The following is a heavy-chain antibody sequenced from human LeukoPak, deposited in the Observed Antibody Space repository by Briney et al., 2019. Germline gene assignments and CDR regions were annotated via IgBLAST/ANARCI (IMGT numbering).Heavy chain of an antibody. Sequence: PGGSLRLSCAASGFTLSSYRMSCVRQSPGKRLEWVADIKQDGSEKYYVDSVKGRFTISRDNAKNTLYLQINSLRAGDTAVYYCVREGQQLFYYYSSMDVWGKGGTVTVSS. V-gene: IGHV3-7*01. CDR2: IKQDGSEK. CDR1: GFTLSSYR. D-gene: IGHD6-13*01. CDR3: VREGQQLFYYYSSMDV. J-gene: IGHJ6*03.